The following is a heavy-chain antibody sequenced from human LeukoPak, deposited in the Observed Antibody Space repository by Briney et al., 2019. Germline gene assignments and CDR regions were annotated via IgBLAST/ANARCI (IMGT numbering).Heavy chain of an antibody. Sequence: SETLSLTCTVSGGSISSYYWSWIRQPPGKGLEWIANIYHTGSTNYNPSLSSRVTISIDTAKNQFTLKLTSVTAADTAVYYCARRGRNSSGWQDYLWGQGTLVTVSS. CDR1: GGSISSYY. CDR2: IYHTGST. J-gene: IGHJ4*02. V-gene: IGHV4-59*01. CDR3: ARRGRNSSGWQDYL. D-gene: IGHD6-25*01.